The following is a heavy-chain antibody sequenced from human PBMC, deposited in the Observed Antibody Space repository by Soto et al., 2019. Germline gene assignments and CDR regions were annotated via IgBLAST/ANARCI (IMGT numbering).Heavy chain of an antibody. CDR3: ARMSLYSSSWYYYYYGMDV. CDR1: GGSFSGYY. D-gene: IGHD6-13*01. V-gene: IGHV4-34*01. Sequence: SETLSLTCAVYGGSFSGYYWSWIRQPPGKGLEWIGEINHSGSTNYNPSLKSRVTISVDTSKNQFSLKLSSVTAADTAVYYCARMSLYSSSWYYYYYGMDVWGQGTTVTVSS. CDR2: INHSGST. J-gene: IGHJ6*02.